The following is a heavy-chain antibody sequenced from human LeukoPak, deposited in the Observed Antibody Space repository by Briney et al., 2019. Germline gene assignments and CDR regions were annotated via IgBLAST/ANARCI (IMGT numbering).Heavy chain of an antibody. J-gene: IGHJ3*02. D-gene: IGHD3-22*01. CDR3: AREITYYYDSIAFDI. V-gene: IGHV1-24*01. Sequence: ASVKVSCKVSGYTLTELSMHWVRQAPGKGLEWMGGFDPEDGETIYAQKFQGRVTMTEDTSTDTAYMELSSLGSEDTAVYYCAREITYYYDSIAFDIWGQGTMVTVSS. CDR2: FDPEDGET. CDR1: GYTLTELS.